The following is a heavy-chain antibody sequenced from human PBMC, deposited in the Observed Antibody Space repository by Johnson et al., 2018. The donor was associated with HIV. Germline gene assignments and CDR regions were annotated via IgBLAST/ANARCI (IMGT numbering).Heavy chain of an antibody. D-gene: IGHD6-6*01. J-gene: IGHJ3*02. Sequence: QVKLVESGGGVVQPGRSLRLSCAASGFTFSSYGMHWVRQAPGKGLEWVAVIWYDGSNKYYADSVKGRLTISRDNSKNTLYLQMKSLRAEDTAVYYCAKDRGSSSGWDAFDIWGQGTMVTVSS. CDR3: AKDRGSSSGWDAFDI. V-gene: IGHV3-33*06. CDR2: IWYDGSNK. CDR1: GFTFSSYG.